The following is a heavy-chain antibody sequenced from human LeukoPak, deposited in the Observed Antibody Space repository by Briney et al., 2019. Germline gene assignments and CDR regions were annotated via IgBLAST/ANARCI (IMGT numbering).Heavy chain of an antibody. CDR1: GFTFSSYS. CDR3: ARDAHYDSSGDNWFDP. Sequence: PGGSLRLSCAASGFTFSSYSMNWVRQAPGKGLEWVAVIWYDGSNKYYADSVKGRFTISRDNSKNTLYLQMNSLRAEDTAVYYCARDAHYDSSGDNWFDPWGQGTLVTVSS. V-gene: IGHV3-33*08. CDR2: IWYDGSNK. D-gene: IGHD3-22*01. J-gene: IGHJ5*02.